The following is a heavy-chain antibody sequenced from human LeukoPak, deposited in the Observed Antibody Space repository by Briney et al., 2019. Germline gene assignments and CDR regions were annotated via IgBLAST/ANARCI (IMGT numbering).Heavy chain of an antibody. CDR3: ARIYYDSSGHTY. J-gene: IGHJ4*02. CDR2: INPNSGGT. CDR1: GYTFTGYY. Sequence: GASVKVSCKASGYTFTGYYMHWVRQAPGQGLEWMGWINPNSGGTNYAQKFQGRVTMTRDTSISTAYMELSGQRSDDTAVYYCARIYYDSSGHTYWGQGSLVTVSS. D-gene: IGHD3-22*01. V-gene: IGHV1-2*02.